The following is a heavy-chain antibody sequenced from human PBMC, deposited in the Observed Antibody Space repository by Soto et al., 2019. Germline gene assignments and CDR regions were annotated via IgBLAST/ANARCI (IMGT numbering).Heavy chain of an antibody. CDR1: GYSISSGYY. CDR2: IYHSGST. CDR3: ARVAAVAGNGYYFDY. V-gene: IGHV4-38-2*01. J-gene: IGHJ4*02. D-gene: IGHD6-19*01. Sequence: SETLSLTCAVSGYSISSGYYWGWIRQPPGKGLEWIGSIYHSGSTYYNPSPKSRVTISVDTSKNQFSLKLSSVTAADTAVYYCARVAAVAGNGYYFDYWGQGTLVTVSS.